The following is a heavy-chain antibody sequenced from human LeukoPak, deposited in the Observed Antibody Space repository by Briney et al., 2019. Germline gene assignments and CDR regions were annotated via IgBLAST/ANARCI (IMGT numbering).Heavy chain of an antibody. J-gene: IGHJ4*02. D-gene: IGHD4-17*01. V-gene: IGHV3-30*18. CDR3: AKEGYGDYARWGLKDFDY. Sequence: GGSLRLSCAASGFTFSSYGMHWVRQAPGKGLEWVAVISYDGSNKYYADSVKGRFTISRDNSKNTLYLQMNSLRAEDTAVYYCAKEGYGDYARWGLKDFDYWGQGTLVTVSS. CDR1: GFTFSSYG. CDR2: ISYDGSNK.